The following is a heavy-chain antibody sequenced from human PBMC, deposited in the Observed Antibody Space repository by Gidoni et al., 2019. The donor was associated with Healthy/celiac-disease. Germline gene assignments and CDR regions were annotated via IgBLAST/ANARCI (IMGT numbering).Heavy chain of an antibody. V-gene: IGHV4-31*03. CDR2: IYYSGST. D-gene: IGHD3-3*01. CDR1: GGSISSGGYS. CDR3: ARESPTSDPIFGVVKGWFDP. J-gene: IGHJ5*02. Sequence: QVQLQESGPGLVKPSQTLSLTCTVSGGSISSGGYSWSWIRQHPGKDLEWIGYIYYSGSTYYNPSLKSRVTISVDTSKNQFSLKLSSVTAADTAVYYCARESPTSDPIFGVVKGWFDPWGQGTLVTVSS.